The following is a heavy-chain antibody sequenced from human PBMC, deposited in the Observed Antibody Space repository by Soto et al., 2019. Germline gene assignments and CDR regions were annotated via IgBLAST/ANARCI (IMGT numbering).Heavy chain of an antibody. Sequence: QVQLQQWGAGLLKPSETLSLTCAVYGGSFSGYYWSWIRQPPGKGLEWIGEINHSGSTNYNPSLKSRVTISVDTSKNQFSLKLSSVTAADTAGYYCASEKEYYYYMDVWGKGTTVTVSS. CDR3: ASEKEYYYYMDV. CDR1: GGSFSGYY. J-gene: IGHJ6*03. V-gene: IGHV4-34*01. CDR2: INHSGST.